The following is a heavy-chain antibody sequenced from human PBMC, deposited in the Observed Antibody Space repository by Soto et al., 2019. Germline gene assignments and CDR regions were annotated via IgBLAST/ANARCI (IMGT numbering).Heavy chain of an antibody. CDR2: ISAYNGNT. D-gene: IGHD6-6*01. Sequence: ASVKVSCKASGYTFTSYGISWVRQAPGQGLEWMGWISAYNGNTNYAQKLQGRVTMTTDTSTSTAYMELRSLRSDDTAVYYCARDVWEAGLAARPNWFGPWGQGTLVTVSS. CDR1: GYTFTSYG. J-gene: IGHJ5*02. V-gene: IGHV1-18*01. CDR3: ARDVWEAGLAARPNWFGP.